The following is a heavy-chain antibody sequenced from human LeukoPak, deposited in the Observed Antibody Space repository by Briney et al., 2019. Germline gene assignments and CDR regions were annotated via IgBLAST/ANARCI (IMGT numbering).Heavy chain of an antibody. V-gene: IGHV4-61*02. CDR2: IYTSGST. CDR1: GGSISSGRYY. Sequence: PSETLSLTCTVSGGSISSGRYYLSWIRQPAGKGLEWIERIYTSGSTNYNPSLKSRVTISVDTSKNQFSLKRGTVAAAGTAVYYCAGLCGYWGQGTLVTVSS. J-gene: IGHJ4*02. D-gene: IGHD2-21*01. CDR3: AGLCGY.